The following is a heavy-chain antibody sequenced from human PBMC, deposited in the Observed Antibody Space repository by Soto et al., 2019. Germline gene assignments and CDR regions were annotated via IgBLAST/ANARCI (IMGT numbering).Heavy chain of an antibody. Sequence: GGSLRLSCAASGFTFSSYWMHWVRQAPGKGLVWVSRINSDGGRTSYADSAKGRFTISRDNAKNTVYLQMNSLRAEDTAVYYCARGDGDYYDGNGYLGRHWGQETLVTVSS. CDR3: ARGDGDYYDGNGYLGRH. J-gene: IGHJ4*02. CDR1: GFTFSSYW. CDR2: INSDGGRT. V-gene: IGHV3-74*01. D-gene: IGHD3-22*01.